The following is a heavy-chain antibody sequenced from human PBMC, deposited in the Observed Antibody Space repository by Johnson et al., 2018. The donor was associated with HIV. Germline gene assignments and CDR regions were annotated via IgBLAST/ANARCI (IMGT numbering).Heavy chain of an antibody. Sequence: QVQLVESGGGLVKPGGSLRLSCAASRFTFSDYYMSWIRQTPGKGLEWVSYISSSGGTIYYADSVKGRFSISRDNAKNSLYLQMNSLISEDTAVYYWAKDSGANWNYGAFDIWGQGTMVTVSS. J-gene: IGHJ3*02. CDR2: ISSSGGTI. CDR1: RFTFSDYY. V-gene: IGHV3-11*04. CDR3: AKDSGANWNYGAFDI. D-gene: IGHD1-7*01.